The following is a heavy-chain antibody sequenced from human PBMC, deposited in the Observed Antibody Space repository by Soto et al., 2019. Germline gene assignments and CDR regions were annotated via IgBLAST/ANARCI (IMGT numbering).Heavy chain of an antibody. CDR1: GFSFSSCG. J-gene: IGHJ4*02. CDR3: AYSGGYYPRAYYFDY. V-gene: IGHV3-23*01. Sequence: GGSLRLSCAVSGFSFSSCGMSWVRQAPGKGLEWVSGISAGGDSADYADSVKGRFTISRDNSKNTLYLQMDSLGAEDTAMYYCAYSGGYYPRAYYFDYWGQGTLVTVS. D-gene: IGHD1-26*01. CDR2: ISAGGDSA.